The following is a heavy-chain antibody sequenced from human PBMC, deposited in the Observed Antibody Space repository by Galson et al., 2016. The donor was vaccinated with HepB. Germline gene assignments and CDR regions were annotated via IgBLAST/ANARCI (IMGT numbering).Heavy chain of an antibody. CDR1: GGSISSSSYY. J-gene: IGHJ6*04. D-gene: IGHD4-11*01. CDR3: ARTLKFRDDYSKNYYYHGMDV. CDR2: IYYSGST. Sequence: ETLSLTCTVSGGSISSSSYYWGWIRQPPGRGLEWIGNIYYSGSTYYKPSLKSRVTISADTSKNQFSLKLSSVTATDTAIYYCARTLKFRDDYSKNYYYHGMDVWGKGTTVTVSS. V-gene: IGHV4-39*01.